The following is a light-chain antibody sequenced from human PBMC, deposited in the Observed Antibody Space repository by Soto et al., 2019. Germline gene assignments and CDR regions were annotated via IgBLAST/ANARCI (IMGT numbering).Light chain of an antibody. J-gene: IGLJ1*01. CDR3: CSFARSTTFYV. CDR1: SSDVGSSNL. Sequence: QSALTQPASVSGSPGQSITISCSGTSSDVGSSNLVSWYQQHPGKAPKLIIFEGDRRPSGVSGRFSGSKSGNTASLTISGLQADDEADYYCCSFARSTTFYVFGTGTKVTVL. CDR2: EGD. V-gene: IGLV2-23*01.